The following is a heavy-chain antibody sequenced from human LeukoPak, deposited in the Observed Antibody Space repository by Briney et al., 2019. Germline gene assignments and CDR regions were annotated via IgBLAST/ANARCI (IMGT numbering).Heavy chain of an antibody. Sequence: SETLSLTCTDSGGSISSGSYYWSWIRQPAGEGLEWIGRIYTSGSTNYNPSLKSRFTISVDTSKNQFSLKLSSVTAADTAVYYCARGLVTFDYWGQGTLVTVSS. CDR2: IYTSGST. J-gene: IGHJ4*02. D-gene: IGHD4-23*01. V-gene: IGHV4-61*02. CDR1: GGSISSGSYY. CDR3: ARGLVTFDY.